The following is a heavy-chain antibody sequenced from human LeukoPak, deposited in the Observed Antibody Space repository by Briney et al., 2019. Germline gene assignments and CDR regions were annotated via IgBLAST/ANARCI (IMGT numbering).Heavy chain of an antibody. V-gene: IGHV4-4*07. CDR3: ARDSSGWYGNYYYMDV. CDR1: GGSISGYY. Sequence: PSETLSLTCTVSGGSISGYYWSWIRQPAGKGLEWIGRIYTSGSTNYNPSLKSRVTMSVDTSKNQFSLKLSSVTAADTAVYYCARDSSGWYGNYYYMDVWGKWTTVTVSS. CDR2: IYTSGST. J-gene: IGHJ6*03. D-gene: IGHD6-19*01.